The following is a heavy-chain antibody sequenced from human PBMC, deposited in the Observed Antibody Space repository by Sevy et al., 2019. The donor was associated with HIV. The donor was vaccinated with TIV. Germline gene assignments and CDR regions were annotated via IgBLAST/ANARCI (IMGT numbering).Heavy chain of an antibody. D-gene: IGHD3-22*01. V-gene: IGHV1-24*01. CDR2: FDPEDGET. CDR3: ASAREYYEDSSGYLDY. J-gene: IGHJ4*02. Sequence: ASVKVSCKVSEYSLTKLSMNWVRQAPGKGLEWMGRFDPEDGETIFAQKFQGRVTMTEDTSTDTAYMQLSSLRSEDTAVYYCASAREYYEDSSGYLDYWGQGTLVTVSS. CDR1: EYSLTKLS.